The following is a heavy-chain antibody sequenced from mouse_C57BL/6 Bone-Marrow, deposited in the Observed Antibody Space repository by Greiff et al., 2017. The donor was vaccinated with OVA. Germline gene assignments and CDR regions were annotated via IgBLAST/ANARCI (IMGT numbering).Heavy chain of an antibody. CDR2: IWTGGGT. J-gene: IGHJ4*01. CDR3: ARKEDYYLVVADYAMDY. CDR1: GFSFTSYA. V-gene: IGHV2-9-1*01. D-gene: IGHD1-1*01. Sequence: VQRVESGPGLVAPSQSLSITCTVSGFSFTSYAISWVRQPPGKGLEWLGVIWTGGGTNYNSALNSRLSISKDNSKSQVFLKMNSLQTDDTARYYCARKEDYYLVVADYAMDYWGQGTSVTVSS.